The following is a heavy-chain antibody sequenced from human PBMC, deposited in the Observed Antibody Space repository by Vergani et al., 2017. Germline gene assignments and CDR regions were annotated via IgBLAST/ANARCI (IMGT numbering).Heavy chain of an antibody. J-gene: IGHJ6*02. Sequence: QVQLVESGGGVVQPGRSLRLSCAASGFTFSDYYMSWIRQAPGKGLEWVSYISSSGSTIYYADSVKGRFTISRDNAKNSLYLQMNSLRAEDTAVYYCARDSYSNYPYYYYGMGVWGQGTTVTVSS. CDR3: ARDSYSNYPYYYYGMGV. CDR2: ISSSGSTI. CDR1: GFTFSDYY. D-gene: IGHD4-11*01. V-gene: IGHV3-11*04.